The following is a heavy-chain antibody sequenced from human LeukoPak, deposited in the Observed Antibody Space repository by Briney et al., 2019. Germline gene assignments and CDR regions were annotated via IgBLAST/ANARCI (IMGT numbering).Heavy chain of an antibody. J-gene: IGHJ4*02. V-gene: IGHV3-30*04. CDR3: ARELAY. CDR1: GFTFSSYA. Sequence: PGGSLRLSCAASGFTFSSYAMHWVRQALGKGLEWVAVISYDGSNKYYADSVKGRFTISRDNSKNTLYLQMNSLRAEDTAVYYCARELAYWGQGTLVTVSS. CDR2: ISYDGSNK.